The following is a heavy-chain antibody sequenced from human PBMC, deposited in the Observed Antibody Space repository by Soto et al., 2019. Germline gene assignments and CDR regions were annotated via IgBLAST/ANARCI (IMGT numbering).Heavy chain of an antibody. D-gene: IGHD6-19*01. CDR3: ARDATYSSGRHLG. Sequence: GGSLRLSCVGSGFTFSNYAMSWVRQAPGKGLEWVSSISVDGGSTYHPDSVKGRFAISRDNSKNTVYLQMNSLRGEDTAVYYCARDATYSSGRHLGWGPGILVTVSS. CDR2: ISVDGGST. V-gene: IGHV3-23*01. J-gene: IGHJ4*02. CDR1: GFTFSNYA.